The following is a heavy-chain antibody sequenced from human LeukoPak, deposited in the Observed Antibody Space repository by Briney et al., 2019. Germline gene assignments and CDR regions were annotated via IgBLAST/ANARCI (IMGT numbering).Heavy chain of an antibody. J-gene: IGHJ4*02. CDR2: ISGSGGST. D-gene: IGHD3-10*01. CDR3: ARVGPAYYYGSGSYGVDY. Sequence: GGSLRLSCAASGFTFSSYAMSWVRQAPGKGLEWVSAISGSGGSTYYADSVKGRFTISRDNSKNTLYLQMNSLRAEDTAVYYCARVGPAYYYGSGSYGVDYWGQGTLVTVSS. V-gene: IGHV3-23*01. CDR1: GFTFSSYA.